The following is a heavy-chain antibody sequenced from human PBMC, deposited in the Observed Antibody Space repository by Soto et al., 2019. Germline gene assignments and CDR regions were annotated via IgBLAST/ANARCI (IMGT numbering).Heavy chain of an antibody. J-gene: IGHJ4*02. CDR3: ARGSIRPYYFDY. D-gene: IGHD3-3*02. V-gene: IGHV3-33*01. CDR1: GFTFSSYG. Sequence: QVQLVESGGGVVQPGRSLRLSCAASGFTFSSYGMHWVRQAPGKGLEWVAVIWYDGSNKNYADSVKGRFTISRDNSKNTLYLQMNSLRAEDTAVYYCARGSIRPYYFDYWGQGTLVTVSS. CDR2: IWYDGSNK.